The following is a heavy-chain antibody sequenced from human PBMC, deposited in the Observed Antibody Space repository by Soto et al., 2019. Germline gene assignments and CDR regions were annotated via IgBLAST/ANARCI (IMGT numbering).Heavy chain of an antibody. V-gene: IGHV3-23*01. D-gene: IGHD3-10*01. CDR3: AKRRDISLPGVRGNYFDY. CDR2: ISNYT. J-gene: IGHJ4*02. CDR1: GFTFSNYA. Sequence: PGGSLRLSCAASGFTFSNYAMSWVRQAPGKGLEWVSTISNYTYYAESVKGRLTISRDNSKKTLYLQMNSLRVEDTAVYYCAKRRDISLPGVRGNYFDYWGQGTLVTSPQ.